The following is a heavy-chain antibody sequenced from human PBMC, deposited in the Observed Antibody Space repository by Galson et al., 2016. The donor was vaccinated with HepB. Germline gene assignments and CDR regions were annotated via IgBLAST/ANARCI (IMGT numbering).Heavy chain of an antibody. CDR2: FDPEAGET. D-gene: IGHD4-23*01. CDR3: GTNVRRSKRGSRRRWSTYGMDV. J-gene: IGHJ6*02. Sequence: SVKVSCKVSGHTLSELSIHWVRQAPGKGLEWMGGFDPEAGETVYAQKLQGRLTMTEDTSTDTAYMELSSLRPEDTAVYYCGTNVRRSKRGSRRRWSTYGMDVWGQGTTVTVSS. CDR1: GHTLSELS. V-gene: IGHV1-24*01.